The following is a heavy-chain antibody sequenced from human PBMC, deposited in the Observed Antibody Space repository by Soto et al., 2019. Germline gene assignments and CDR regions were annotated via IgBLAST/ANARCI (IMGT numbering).Heavy chain of an antibody. V-gene: IGHV1-69*06. CDR2: IIPLFGTS. CDR3: ARDHQYDILTGYWGPRGFDP. Sequence: SVKVSCKASGGTFSSYAISWVRQAPGQGLEWMGGIIPLFGTSDYAQKFQGRVTISADKSTSTAYMELSGLSSEDTALYYCARDHQYDILTGYWGPRGFDPWGQGTLVTVSS. J-gene: IGHJ5*02. CDR1: GGTFSSYA. D-gene: IGHD3-9*01.